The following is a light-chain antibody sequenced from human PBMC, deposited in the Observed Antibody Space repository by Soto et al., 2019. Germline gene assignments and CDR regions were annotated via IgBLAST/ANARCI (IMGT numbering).Light chain of an antibody. J-gene: IGKJ2*01. Sequence: DIQMTQSPSTLSASVGDRVTITCRASQSISNWLAWYQQKPGKAPKFLIYDASSLESGVPSRFSGSGSGTELTLTISTLQPDDFATYYCQQYNGYFGQGTKLEIK. CDR1: QSISNW. V-gene: IGKV1-5*01. CDR3: QQYNGY. CDR2: DAS.